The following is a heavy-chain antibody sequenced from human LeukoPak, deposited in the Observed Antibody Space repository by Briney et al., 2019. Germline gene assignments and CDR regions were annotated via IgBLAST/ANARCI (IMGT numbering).Heavy chain of an antibody. CDR1: GGSISSSSYY. V-gene: IGHV4-39*01. Sequence: SETLSLTCTVSGGSISSSSYYWGWIRQPPGKGLEWIGSIYYSGSTYYNPSLKSPVTISVDTSKNQSSLKLSSVTAADTAVYYCARRVKSGAPTYYYYMDVWGKGTTVTVSS. CDR2: IYYSGST. D-gene: IGHD1-26*01. J-gene: IGHJ6*03. CDR3: ARRVKSGAPTYYYYMDV.